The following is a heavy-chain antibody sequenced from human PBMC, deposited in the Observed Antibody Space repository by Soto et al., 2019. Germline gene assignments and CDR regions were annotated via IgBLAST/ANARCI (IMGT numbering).Heavy chain of an antibody. D-gene: IGHD3-3*01. V-gene: IGHV1-2*02. CDR3: ARARLFGVVNYGMDV. J-gene: IGHJ6*02. Sequence: ASVKVSCKASGYTFTGYYMHWVRQAPGQGLEWMGWINPNSGGTNYAQKFQGRVTMTRGTSISTAYMELSRLRSDDTAVYYCARARLFGVVNYGMDVWGQGTTVTVSS. CDR2: INPNSGGT. CDR1: GYTFTGYY.